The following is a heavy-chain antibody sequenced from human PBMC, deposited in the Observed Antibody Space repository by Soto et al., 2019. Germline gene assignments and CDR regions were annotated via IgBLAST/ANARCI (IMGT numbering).Heavy chain of an antibody. CDR2: INPSGGST. CDR3: ARGSRYCSSTSCSDIAAAGTGGYY. V-gene: IGHV1-46*01. CDR1: GYTFTSYY. J-gene: IGHJ4*02. Sequence: ASVKVSCKASGYTFTSYYMHWVRQAPGQGLEWMEIINPSGGSTSYAQKFQGRVTMTRDTSTSTVYMELSSLRSEDTAVYCCARGSRYCSSTSCSDIAAAGTGGYYWGQGTLVTVSS. D-gene: IGHD2-2*01.